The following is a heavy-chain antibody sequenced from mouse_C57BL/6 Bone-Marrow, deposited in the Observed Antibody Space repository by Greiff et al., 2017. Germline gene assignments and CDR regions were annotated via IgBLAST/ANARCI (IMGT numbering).Heavy chain of an antibody. CDR1: GYTFTSYW. V-gene: IGHV1-64*01. CDR2: IHPNSGST. CDR3: ASNYYGSSPIYAMDY. D-gene: IGHD1-1*01. J-gene: IGHJ4*01. Sequence: QVQLQQPGAELVKPGASVKLSCKASGYTFTSYWMHWVKQRPGQGLEWIGKIHPNSGSTNYNEKFKSKATLTVDKSSSTAYMQLSSLTSEDSAVYYCASNYYGSSPIYAMDYWGQGTSVTVSA.